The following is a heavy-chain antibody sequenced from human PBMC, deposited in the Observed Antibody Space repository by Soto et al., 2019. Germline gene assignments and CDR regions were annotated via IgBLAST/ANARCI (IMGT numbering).Heavy chain of an antibody. Sequence: GVLRLSCAASGFTFGNFVMRWVRQTPGKGLEWVSTITESGGDTYYTDSVKGRFAISRDNSKNTLYLQMTSLRAEDTALYYCTRASSDRNHMEVWGPGTTVTVSS. V-gene: IGHV3-23*01. CDR1: GFTFGNFV. J-gene: IGHJ6*02. CDR3: TRASSDRNHMEV. CDR2: ITESGGDT.